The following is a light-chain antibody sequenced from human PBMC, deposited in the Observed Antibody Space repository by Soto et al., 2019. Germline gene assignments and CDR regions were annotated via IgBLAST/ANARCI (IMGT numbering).Light chain of an antibody. Sequence: EIVLTQSPATLSLSPGERATLSCRASQSVSSYLAWYHQKPGQAPRRLIYAASNKATGIPARFSGSGSGTEFTLTISSLEPEDVSVYYCQQRSNWPPNTFGQGTKLEIK. CDR2: AAS. V-gene: IGKV3-11*01. J-gene: IGKJ2*01. CDR1: QSVSSY. CDR3: QQRSNWPPNT.